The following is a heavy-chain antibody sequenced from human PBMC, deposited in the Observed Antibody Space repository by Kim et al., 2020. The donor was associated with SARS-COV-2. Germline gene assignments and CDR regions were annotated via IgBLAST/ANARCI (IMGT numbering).Heavy chain of an antibody. CDR1: GFTFSSYG. CDR3: AKDRHGSGNYYSDY. D-gene: IGHD3-10*01. V-gene: IGHV3-33*06. J-gene: IGHJ4*02. CDR2: IWYDGSNK. Sequence: GGSLRLSCVGSGFTFSSYGMHWVRQAPGKGLEWVAVIWYDGSNKYYADSVKGRFTISRDNSKNTLYLQMNSLRAEDTAVYYCAKDRHGSGNYYSDYWGQGTLVTVSS.